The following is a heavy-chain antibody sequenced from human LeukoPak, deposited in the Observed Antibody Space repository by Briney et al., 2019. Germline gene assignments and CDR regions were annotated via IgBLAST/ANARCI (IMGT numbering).Heavy chain of an antibody. V-gene: IGHV1-2*02. J-gene: IGHJ4*02. D-gene: IGHD3-10*01. CDR3: ARALGYGSGTYYIVLGY. CDR2: INPKNGGS. Sequence: GASVKVSCKASGYTFTGYYMHWVRQAPGQGLEWVGWINPKNGGSNYAQKFQGRVTMTRDRSISTAYMELSRLRSDDTAVYYCARALGYGSGTYYIVLGYWGQGTLVTVSS. CDR1: GYTFTGYY.